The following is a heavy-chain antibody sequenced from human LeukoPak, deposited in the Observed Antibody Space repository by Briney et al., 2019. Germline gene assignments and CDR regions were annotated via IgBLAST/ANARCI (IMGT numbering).Heavy chain of an antibody. J-gene: IGHJ6*03. CDR1: GFTFSSYA. Sequence: PGGSLRLSCAASGFTFSSYAMSWVRQAPGKGLEWVSAISGSGGSTYYADSVKGRLTISRDNSKNTLYLQMNSLRAEDTAVYYCARASMVRGADYYYYYMDVWGKGTTVTVSS. V-gene: IGHV3-23*01. CDR3: ARASMVRGADYYYYYMDV. D-gene: IGHD3-10*01. CDR2: ISGSGGST.